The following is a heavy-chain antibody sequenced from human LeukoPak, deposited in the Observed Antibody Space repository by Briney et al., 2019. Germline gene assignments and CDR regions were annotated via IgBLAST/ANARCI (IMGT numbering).Heavy chain of an antibody. CDR3: ARGGLTYYYDSSGYFGY. CDR1: GGSFSGYY. Sequence: TSETLSLTCAVYGGSFSGYYWSWIRQPPGKGLEWFGEINHSGSTNYNPSLKSRVTISVDTSKNQFSLKLSSVTAADTAVYYCARGGLTYYYDSSGYFGYWGQGTLVTVSS. J-gene: IGHJ4*02. D-gene: IGHD3-22*01. V-gene: IGHV4-34*01. CDR2: INHSGST.